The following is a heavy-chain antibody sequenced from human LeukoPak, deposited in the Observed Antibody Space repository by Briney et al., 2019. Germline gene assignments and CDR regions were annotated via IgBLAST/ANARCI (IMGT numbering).Heavy chain of an antibody. D-gene: IGHD3-22*01. CDR3: AITHYYDSSGYYSDYYYYGMDV. Sequence: GESLKISCKGSGYSFTSYWIGWVRQMPGKGLEWMGIIYPGDSDTRYSPSFQGQVTISADKSISTAYLQWSSLKASDTAMYYCAITHYYDSSGYYSDYYYYGMDVWGQGTAVTVSS. CDR2: IYPGDSDT. CDR1: GYSFTSYW. J-gene: IGHJ6*02. V-gene: IGHV5-51*01.